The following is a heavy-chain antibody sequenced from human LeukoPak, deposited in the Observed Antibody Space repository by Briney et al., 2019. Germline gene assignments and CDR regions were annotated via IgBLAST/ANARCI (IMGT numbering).Heavy chain of an antibody. Sequence: PGGSLRLSCAASGFTFSSYAMSWVRQAPGKGLEWVSGISGSGGITNTADSVKGRSTTSRDNSKNTLHLQMNSLRAEDTAVYYCAKAKSGWHFFDYWGQGTLVTVSS. D-gene: IGHD6-19*01. J-gene: IGHJ4*02. V-gene: IGHV3-23*01. CDR2: ISGSGGIT. CDR1: GFTFSSYA. CDR3: AKAKSGWHFFDY.